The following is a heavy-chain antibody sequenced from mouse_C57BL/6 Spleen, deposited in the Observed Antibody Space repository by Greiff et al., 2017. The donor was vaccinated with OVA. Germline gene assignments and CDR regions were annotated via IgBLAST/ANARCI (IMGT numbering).Heavy chain of an antibody. Sequence: QVQLQQSGPELVKPGASVKISCKASGYTFTDYYINWVKQRPGQGLEWIGWIFPGSGSTYYHEKFQGKATLTVDKSSSTAYMVLSSLTSEDSAVYCCARRMDYYGSSPWYFDVWGTGTTVTVSS. CDR3: ARRMDYYGSSPWYFDV. CDR2: IFPGSGST. V-gene: IGHV1-75*01. J-gene: IGHJ1*03. CDR1: GYTFTDYY. D-gene: IGHD1-1*01.